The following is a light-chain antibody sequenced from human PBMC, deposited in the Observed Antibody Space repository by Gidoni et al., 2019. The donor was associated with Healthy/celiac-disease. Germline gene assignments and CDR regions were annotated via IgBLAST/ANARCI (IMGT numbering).Light chain of an antibody. CDR2: SNN. J-gene: IGLJ1*01. CDR3: AAWDDSLNAYV. V-gene: IGLV1-44*01. CDR1: SSNIGSNT. Sequence: QSVLTQPPSASGTPGQRVTISCSGSSSNIGSNTVNWYQRLPGTAPKLLIYSNNPRPSGVPDRFSGSKSGTSASLAISGLQSEDEADYYCAAWDDSLNAYVFGTGTKVTVL.